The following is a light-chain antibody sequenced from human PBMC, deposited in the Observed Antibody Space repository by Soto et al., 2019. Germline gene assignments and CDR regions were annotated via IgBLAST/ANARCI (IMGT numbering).Light chain of an antibody. V-gene: IGLV7-43*01. Sequence: VVTHEPSLTVSPGGTVTLTCASSTGAVTSGYYPNWFQQKPGQEPRALIYSKSNKHSWTPARFSGSLLGGKAALTLSGVQPEEEAEYYCLLYYGGAQLVFGGGTKVTVL. CDR2: SKS. J-gene: IGLJ2*01. CDR1: TGAVTSGYY. CDR3: LLYYGGAQLV.